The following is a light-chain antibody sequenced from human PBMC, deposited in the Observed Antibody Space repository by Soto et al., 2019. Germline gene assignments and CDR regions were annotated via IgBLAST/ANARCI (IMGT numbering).Light chain of an antibody. J-gene: IGKJ5*01. CDR1: QSLSSNHLGWY. CDR3: QQYGSSQPIT. V-gene: IGKV3-20*01. Sequence: EIVLTQSTGTLSLSPGDRATLSCRARQSLSSNHLGWYLAWYQQNPGQTPRLLIYGTSSRATGIPDRFSGSGSGTDFTLTISRLEPEDFAVYYCQQYGSSQPITFGQGTRLEIK. CDR2: GTS.